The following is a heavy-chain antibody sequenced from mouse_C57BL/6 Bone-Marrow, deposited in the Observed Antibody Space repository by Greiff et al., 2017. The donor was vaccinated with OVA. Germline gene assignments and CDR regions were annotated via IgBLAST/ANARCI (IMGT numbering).Heavy chain of an antibody. CDR3: ARIVHYYGSSYSYAMDY. CDR1: GFSLSTFGMG. J-gene: IGHJ4*01. CDR2: IWWDDDK. Sequence: QVTLKASGPGILQPSQTLSLTCSFSGFSLSTFGMGVGWIRQPSGKGLEWLAHIWWDDDKYYNPALKSRLTISKDTSKNQVFLKIANVDTADTATYYCARIVHYYGSSYSYAMDYWGQGTSVTVSS. D-gene: IGHD1-1*01. V-gene: IGHV8-8*01.